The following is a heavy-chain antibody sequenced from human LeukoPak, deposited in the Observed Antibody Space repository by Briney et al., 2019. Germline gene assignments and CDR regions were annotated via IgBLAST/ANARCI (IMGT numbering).Heavy chain of an antibody. CDR3: ASTGHYYDSSGDAVWPIDP. CDR2: INHSGST. D-gene: IGHD3-22*01. CDR1: GGSFSGYY. Sequence: SETLSLTCAVYGGSFSGYYWSWIRQPPGKGLEWIGEINHSGSTNYNPSLKSRVTISVDTSKNQFSLKLSSVTAADTAVYYCASTGHYYDSSGDAVWPIDPWGQGTLVTVSS. J-gene: IGHJ5*02. V-gene: IGHV4-34*01.